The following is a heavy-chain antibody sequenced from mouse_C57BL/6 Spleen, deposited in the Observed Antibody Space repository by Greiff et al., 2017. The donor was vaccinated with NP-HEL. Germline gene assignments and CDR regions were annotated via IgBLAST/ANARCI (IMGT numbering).Heavy chain of an antibody. D-gene: IGHD1-1*01. CDR1: GYTFTDYY. CDR3: ARTLYYGSSYWYFDV. J-gene: IGHJ1*03. Sequence: VQLQQSGAELVRPGASVKLSCKASGYTFTDYYINWVKQRPGQGLEWIARMYPGSGNTYYNEKFKGKATLTAEKSSSTAYMQLSSLTSEDSAVYFLARTLYYGSSYWYFDVWGTGTTVTVSS. V-gene: IGHV1-76*01. CDR2: MYPGSGNT.